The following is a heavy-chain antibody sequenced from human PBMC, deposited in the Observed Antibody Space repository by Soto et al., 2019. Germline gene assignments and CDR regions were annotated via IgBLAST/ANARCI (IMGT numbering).Heavy chain of an antibody. J-gene: IGHJ4*02. V-gene: IGHV3-21*01. D-gene: IGHD3-3*01. CDR3: ARCHHYDFWSGPDYFDY. CDR2: ISSSSSYI. CDR1: GFTFSSYS. Sequence: GGSLRLSCAASGFTFSSYSMNWVRQAPGKGLEWVSSISSSSSYIYYADSVKGRFTISRDNAKNSLYLQMNSLRAEDTAVYYCARCHHYDFWSGPDYFDYWGQGTLVTVSS.